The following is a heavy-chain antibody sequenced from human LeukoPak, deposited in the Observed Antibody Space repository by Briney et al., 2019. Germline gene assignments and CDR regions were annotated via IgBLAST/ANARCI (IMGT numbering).Heavy chain of an antibody. CDR3: ARLTHTFEAASYCSSTSCAPGYFQH. CDR1: GYTFTSYG. V-gene: IGHV1-18*01. CDR2: ISAYNGNT. J-gene: IGHJ1*01. D-gene: IGHD2-2*01. Sequence: ASVKVSCKASGYTFTSYGISWVRQAPGQGLEWMGWISAYNGNTNYAQKFQGRVTMTRDTSISTAYMELSRLRSDDTAVYYCARLTHTFEAASYCSSTSCAPGYFQHWGQGTLVTVSS.